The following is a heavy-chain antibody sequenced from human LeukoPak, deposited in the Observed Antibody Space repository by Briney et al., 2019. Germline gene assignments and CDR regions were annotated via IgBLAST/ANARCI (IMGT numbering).Heavy chain of an antibody. CDR3: ATGSYGSGSYYGYGMDV. Sequence: ASVKVSCKVSGYTLTELSMHWVRQAPGKGLEWMGGFDPEDGETIYAQKFQGRVTMTEDTSTDTAYMELSGLRSEDTAAYYCATGSYGSGSYYGYGMDVWGQGTTVTVSS. D-gene: IGHD3-10*01. CDR1: GYTLTELS. CDR2: FDPEDGET. J-gene: IGHJ6*02. V-gene: IGHV1-24*01.